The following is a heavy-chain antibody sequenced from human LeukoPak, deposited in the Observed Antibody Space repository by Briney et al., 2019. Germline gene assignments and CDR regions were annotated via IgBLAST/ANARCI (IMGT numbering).Heavy chain of an antibody. CDR2: ISSSSYI. J-gene: IGHJ3*02. CDR1: GFTFSSYS. CDR3: ARIQAAAGYDAFDI. V-gene: IGHV3-21*01. D-gene: IGHD6-13*01. Sequence: GGSLRLSCAASGFTFSSYSMNWVRQAPGKGLEWVSSISSSSYIYYADSVKGRFTISRDNAKNSLYLQMNSLRAEDTAVYYCARIQAAAGYDAFDIWGQGTMVTASS.